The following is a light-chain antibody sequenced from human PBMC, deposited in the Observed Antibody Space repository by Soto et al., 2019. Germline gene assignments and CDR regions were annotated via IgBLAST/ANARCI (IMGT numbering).Light chain of an antibody. CDR3: QSYDSSLSGVV. J-gene: IGLJ2*01. CDR2: YNN. CDR1: SANIGNNY. V-gene: IGLV1-47*02. Sequence: QSVLTQPPSASGTPGQRVTISCSGRSANIGNNYVCWYQQLPGTAPKLLIYYNNNRPSGVPDRFSGSKSGTSASLAITGLQAEDEADYHCQSYDSSLSGVVFGGGTKLTVL.